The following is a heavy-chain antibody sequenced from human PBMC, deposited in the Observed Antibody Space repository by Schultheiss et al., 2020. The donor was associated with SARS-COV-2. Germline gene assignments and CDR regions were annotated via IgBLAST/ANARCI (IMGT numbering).Heavy chain of an antibody. V-gene: IGHV4-39*01. CDR3: TSSTSNRYHGGWFDP. J-gene: IGHJ5*02. D-gene: IGHD1-14*01. CDR1: GGSISSSSYY. Sequence: SETLSLTCTVSGGSISSSSYYWGWIRQPPGKGLELIGTVYYSGNTYYNPSLKSRVTISIDTSRNQFSLKLRSGTDADTAVYSCTSSTSNRYHGGWFDPWGQGTLVTVSS. CDR2: VYYSGNT.